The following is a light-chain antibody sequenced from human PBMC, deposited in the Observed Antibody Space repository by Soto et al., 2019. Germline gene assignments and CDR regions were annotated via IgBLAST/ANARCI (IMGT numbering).Light chain of an antibody. CDR3: QQYNFWPPLT. V-gene: IGKV3-15*01. Sequence: EIVMTQSPATLSVSPGERATLSCRASQSVNSNLAWYRQKPGQAPRLLISDASTRATGVPARFSGSGSGTDFTLTISSLQSEDSGIYYCQQYNFWPPLTFSGGTKVEIK. J-gene: IGKJ4*01. CDR1: QSVNSN. CDR2: DAS.